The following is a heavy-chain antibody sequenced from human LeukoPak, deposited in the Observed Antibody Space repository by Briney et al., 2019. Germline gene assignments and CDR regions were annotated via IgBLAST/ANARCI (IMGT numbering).Heavy chain of an antibody. CDR3: AKVGPQTTVTIPDAFDI. Sequence: GGSLRLSCAASGFTFSSYAMSWVRQAPGKGLEWVTAISGSGGSTYYADSVKGRFTISRDNSKNTLYLQMNSLRAEDTAVYYCAKVGPQTTVTIPDAFDIWGQGTMVTVSS. D-gene: IGHD4-17*01. CDR1: GFTFSSYA. J-gene: IGHJ3*02. CDR2: ISGSGGST. V-gene: IGHV3-23*01.